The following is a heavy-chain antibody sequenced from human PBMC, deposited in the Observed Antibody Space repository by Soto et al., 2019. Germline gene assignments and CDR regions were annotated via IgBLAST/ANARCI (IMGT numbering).Heavy chain of an antibody. CDR1: GGSFSGYY. V-gene: IGHV4-34*01. J-gene: IGHJ5*02. Sequence: SETLSLTCAVYGGSFSGYYWSWIRQPPGKGLEWIGEINHSGSTNYNPSLKSRVTISVGTSKNQFSLKLSSVTAADTAVYYCARVARGPYCSGGSCYHNWFDPWGQGTLVTVSS. CDR2: INHSGST. D-gene: IGHD2-15*01. CDR3: ARVARGPYCSGGSCYHNWFDP.